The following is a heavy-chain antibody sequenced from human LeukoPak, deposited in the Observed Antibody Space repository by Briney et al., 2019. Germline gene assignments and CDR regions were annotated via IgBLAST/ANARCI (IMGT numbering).Heavy chain of an antibody. V-gene: IGHV4-39*01. Sequence: SETLSLTCTVSGGSISSSSYYWGWIRQPPGKGLEWIGSIYYSGSTYYNPSLKSRVTISVDTSKNQFSLKLSSVTAADTAVYYRARQRVATDAFDIWGQGTMVTVSS. CDR1: GGSISSSSYY. J-gene: IGHJ3*02. CDR3: ARQRVATDAFDI. D-gene: IGHD5-12*01. CDR2: IYYSGST.